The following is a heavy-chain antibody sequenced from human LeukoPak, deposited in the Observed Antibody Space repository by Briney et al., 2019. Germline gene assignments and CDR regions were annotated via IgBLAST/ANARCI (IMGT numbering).Heavy chain of an antibody. CDR1: GFTFSRFW. J-gene: IGHJ3*02. D-gene: IGHD3-16*01. CDR2: IDQSGGRN. V-gene: IGHV3-7*05. Sequence: GGSLRLSCAASGFTFSRFWMNWVRQAPGRGLEWVANIDQSGGRNNYVDSVKGRFTISRDNAKNSLFLEMSSLRADVTAVYFCARDVEGGTFDIWGQGTTVTVSS. CDR3: ARDVEGGTFDI.